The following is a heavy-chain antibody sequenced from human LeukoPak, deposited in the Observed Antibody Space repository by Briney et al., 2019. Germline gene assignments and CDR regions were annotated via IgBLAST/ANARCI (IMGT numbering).Heavy chain of an antibody. CDR1: GGSISSYY. V-gene: IGHV4-59*08. CDR2: IYYSGST. D-gene: IGHD2-21*01. J-gene: IGHJ4*02. CDR3: ARLPDWYFDY. Sequence: SETLSLTCTVSGGSISSYYWSWIRQPPGEGLEWIGYIYYSGSTNYNPSLKSRVTISVDTSKNQFSLKLSSVTAADTAVYYCARLPDWYFDYWGQGTLVTVSS.